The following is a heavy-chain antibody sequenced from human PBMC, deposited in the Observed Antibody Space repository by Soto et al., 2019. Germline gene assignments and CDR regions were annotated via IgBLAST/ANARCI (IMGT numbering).Heavy chain of an antibody. D-gene: IGHD3-22*01. CDR2: ISYDGSNK. CDR3: AKDHNYDSSGYYHLTPTYYFDY. Sequence: QVQLVESGGGVVQPGRSLRLSCAASGFTFSSYGMHWVRQAPGKGLEWVAVISYDGSNKYYADSVKCRFTISRNNSKNPLYLQMNSLRAEDTAVYYCAKDHNYDSSGYYHLTPTYYFDYWGQGTLVTVSS. J-gene: IGHJ4*02. CDR1: GFTFSSYG. V-gene: IGHV3-30*18.